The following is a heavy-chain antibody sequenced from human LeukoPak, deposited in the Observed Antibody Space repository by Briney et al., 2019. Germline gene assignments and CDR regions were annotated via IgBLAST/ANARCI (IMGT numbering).Heavy chain of an antibody. CDR2: ISGSGGST. V-gene: IGHV3-23*01. D-gene: IGHD4-17*01. Sequence: GASLRLSCAASGFTFSSYAMSWVRQAPGKGLEWVSAISGSGGSTYYADSVKGRFTISRDNSKNTLYLQMSRLRAENTAVYCCASLTTVTSNWFDPWGQGTLVTVSS. CDR3: ASLTTVTSNWFDP. CDR1: GFTFSSYA. J-gene: IGHJ5*02.